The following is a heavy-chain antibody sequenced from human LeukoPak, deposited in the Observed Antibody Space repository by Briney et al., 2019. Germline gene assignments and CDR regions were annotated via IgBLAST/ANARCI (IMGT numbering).Heavy chain of an antibody. Sequence: SETLSLTCTASGGSISSYYWSWIRQPPGKGLKWIGYIYYSGSTNYNPSLKSRVTISVDTSRNQLSLKPSSVTAADTAVYYCARGTTMDAFDIWGQGTMVTVSS. D-gene: IGHD4-17*01. J-gene: IGHJ3*02. V-gene: IGHV4-59*01. CDR3: ARGTTMDAFDI. CDR2: IYYSGST. CDR1: GGSISSYY.